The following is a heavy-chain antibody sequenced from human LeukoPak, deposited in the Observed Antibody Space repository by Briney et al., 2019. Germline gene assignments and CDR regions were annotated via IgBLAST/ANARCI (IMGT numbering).Heavy chain of an antibody. CDR3: ARVGYSYGLGDY. D-gene: IGHD5-18*01. CDR2: ISSSRSTI. J-gene: IGHJ4*02. Sequence: GGSLRLSCAASGFTFSSYSMNWVRQAPGKGLEWVSYISSSRSTIYYADSVKGRFTISRDNAKNSLYLQMNSLRAEDTAVYYCARVGYSYGLGDYWGQGTLVTVSS. CDR1: GFTFSSYS. V-gene: IGHV3-48*01.